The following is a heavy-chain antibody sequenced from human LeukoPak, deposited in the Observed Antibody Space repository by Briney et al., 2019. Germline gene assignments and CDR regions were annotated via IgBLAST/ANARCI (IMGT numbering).Heavy chain of an antibody. CDR2: INPTGGST. D-gene: IGHD6-19*01. CDR1: GYTFTSYY. V-gene: IGHV1-46*01. J-gene: IGHJ4*02. Sequence: ASVKVSCKAFGYTFTSYYMHWVRQAPGQGLEWMGIINPTGGSTSSAQKFQGRVTMTRDTSTSTVYMELSSLRSEDTAVYYCARAVAVLYYSDYWGQGTLVTVSS. CDR3: ARAVAVLYYSDY.